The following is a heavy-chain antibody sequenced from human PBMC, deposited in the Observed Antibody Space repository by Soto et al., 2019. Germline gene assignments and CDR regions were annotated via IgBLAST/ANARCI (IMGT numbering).Heavy chain of an antibody. D-gene: IGHD3-10*01. J-gene: IGHJ4*02. CDR1: GGSISSGGYS. CDR3: ARGFDYGSGSYFDY. CDR2: IYHSGST. V-gene: IGHV4-30-2*01. Sequence: QLQLQESGSGLVKPSQTLSLTCAVSGGSISSGGYSWGWIRQPPGKGLEWIGYIYHSGSTYYNPSLKSRVTISVDRSKNQFSLKLSSVTAADTAVYYCARGFDYGSGSYFDYWGQGTLVTVSS.